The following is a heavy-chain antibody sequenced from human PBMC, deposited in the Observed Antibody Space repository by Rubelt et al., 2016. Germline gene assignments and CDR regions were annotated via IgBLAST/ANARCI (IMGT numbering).Heavy chain of an antibody. D-gene: IGHD6-13*01. CDR1: GGSISSYY. Sequence: QVQLQESGPGLVKPSETLSLTCTVSGGSISSYYWSWIRQPPGKGLEWIGYIYYSGSTNYNPSLNIRVTISVATSKNQFSLKLSSVTAADTAVYYCARVPRGIAAAGVFVWGQGTLVTVAS. CDR2: IYYSGST. J-gene: IGHJ4*02. CDR3: ARVPRGIAAAGVFV. V-gene: IGHV4-59*01.